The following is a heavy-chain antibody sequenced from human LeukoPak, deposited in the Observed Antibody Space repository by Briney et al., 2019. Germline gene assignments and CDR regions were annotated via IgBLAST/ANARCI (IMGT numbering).Heavy chain of an antibody. V-gene: IGHV3-23*01. Sequence: GRSLRLSCAASGFTFSTYGMHWVRQAPGKGLEWVSAISGSGGSTHYADSVKGRFTISRDNSKNTLYLQMNSLRAEDTAVYYCAREFHGDYPEGGFDYWGQGTLVTVSS. CDR1: GFTFSTYG. CDR3: AREFHGDYPEGGFDY. CDR2: ISGSGGST. D-gene: IGHD4-17*01. J-gene: IGHJ4*02.